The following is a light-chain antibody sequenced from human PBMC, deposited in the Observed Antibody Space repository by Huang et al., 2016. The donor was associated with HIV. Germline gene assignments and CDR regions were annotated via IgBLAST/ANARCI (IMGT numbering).Light chain of an antibody. J-gene: IGKJ4*01. CDR1: QAIGTY. CDR2: SSS. V-gene: IGKV1-9*01. Sequence: IQLTQSPSSLSASLGDRATITCRANQAIGTYLAWYQQKPGKAPELLLNSSSTLRSGVPARFSGGGSGTDFTLTITSLQPEDFASYSCQHLYTFGGGTKVEIK. CDR3: QHLYT.